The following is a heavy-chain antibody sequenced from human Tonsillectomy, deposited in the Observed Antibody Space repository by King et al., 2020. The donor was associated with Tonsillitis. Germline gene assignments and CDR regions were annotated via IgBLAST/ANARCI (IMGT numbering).Heavy chain of an antibody. CDR3: AREVGARPMFDY. CDR1: GFTFSSYT. V-gene: IGHV3-48*01. J-gene: IGHJ4*02. CDR2: ISATSRTI. D-gene: IGHD1-26*01. Sequence: VQLVESGGTLVQPGGSLRLSCAASGFTFSSYTMNWVSQAPGKGLEWVSYISATSRTIYYADSVRGRFTISRDNAKNSLYLQMNTLRAEDTGVYYCAREVGARPMFDYWGQGTLVTVSS.